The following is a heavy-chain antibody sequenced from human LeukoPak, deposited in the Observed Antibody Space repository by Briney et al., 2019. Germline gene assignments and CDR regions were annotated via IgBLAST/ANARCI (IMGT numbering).Heavy chain of an antibody. V-gene: IGHV1-18*01. D-gene: IGHD5-12*01. CDR3: ARSSLGTITAGPFDY. CDR2: ISGYNGNT. J-gene: IGHJ4*02. CDR1: GYTFSSYG. Sequence: ASVKVSCKASGYTFSSYGIAWARQAPGQGLEWMGWISGYNGNTNYAQKLQGRVSMTTDTSTTTAYMELRSLTSDDTALYYCARSSLGTITAGPFDYWGQGTLVTVSS.